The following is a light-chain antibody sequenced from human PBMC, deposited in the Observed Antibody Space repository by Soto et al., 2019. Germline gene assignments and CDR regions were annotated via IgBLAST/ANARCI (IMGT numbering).Light chain of an antibody. CDR2: DAS. CDR3: QQRGNWPLT. J-gene: IGKJ4*01. Sequence: EIVLTQSPATLSLSPGERATLSCRASQSVTSFLAWYQQKPGQAPRPLIYDASNRATGIPARFSGSGSGTDFTLTISSLEPEEFAVYYCQQRGNWPLTFGGGTKVEIK. CDR1: QSVTSF. V-gene: IGKV3-11*01.